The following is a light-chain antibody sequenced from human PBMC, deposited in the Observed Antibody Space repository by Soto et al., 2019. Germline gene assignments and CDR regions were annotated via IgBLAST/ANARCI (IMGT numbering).Light chain of an antibody. Sequence: QLTQFKSTLSAXAGDXVTIXXRASQRISSYLNWYQQKPGKAPKLLIYAASILKSGVPSRFSASGSGTDFTLTIGSLQPEDFAAYYCHQSYITPRTFGQGTKVDI. CDR1: QRISSY. CDR3: HQSYITPRT. J-gene: IGKJ1*01. CDR2: AAS. V-gene: IGKV1-39*01.